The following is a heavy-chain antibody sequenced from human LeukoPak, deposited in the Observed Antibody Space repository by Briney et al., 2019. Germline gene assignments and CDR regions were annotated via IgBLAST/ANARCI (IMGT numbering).Heavy chain of an antibody. V-gene: IGHV3-49*04. D-gene: IGHD5-12*01. CDR2: IRSKAYGGTT. CDR1: GFTFGDYA. CDR3: TRSGYSGYDRPRA. J-gene: IGHJ5*02. Sequence: GGSLRLSCTASGFTFGDYAMSWVRQAPGRGWEWVGFIRSKAYGGTTEYAASVKGRFTISRDDSKSIAYLQMNSLKTEDTAVYYCTRSGYSGYDRPRAWGQGTLVTVSS.